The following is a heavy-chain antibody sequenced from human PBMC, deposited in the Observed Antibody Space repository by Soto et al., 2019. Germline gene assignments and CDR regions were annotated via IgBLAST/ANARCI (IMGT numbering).Heavy chain of an antibody. CDR3: VISTYCCDSSGYTRCFDI. CDR2: PRGKAQVYST. J-gene: IGHJ4*02. D-gene: IGHD3-22*01. Sequence: SMTLSRAGSVLTLSDHYVAWVRKDQGKGLEWVRRPRGKAQVYSTAYAASLKGRFTTSRDESKNSVYLQMNSLKTEATAVYYGVISTYCCDSSGYTRCFDIWGQATLVTVSS. CDR1: VLTLSDHY. V-gene: IGHV3-72*01.